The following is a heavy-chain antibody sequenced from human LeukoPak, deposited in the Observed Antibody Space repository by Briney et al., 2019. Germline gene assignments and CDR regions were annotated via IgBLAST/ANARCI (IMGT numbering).Heavy chain of an antibody. CDR1: GFTFSSYG. D-gene: IGHD2-15*01. CDR2: ISSSGDTI. J-gene: IGHJ4*02. V-gene: IGHV3-48*03. Sequence: PGGSLRLSCAASGFTFSSYGVNWVRQAPGKGLEWLSYISSSGDTIYYADSVKGRFTISRDNAKSLLYLQMNSLRAEDTALYYCARASLRYCSGDNCQDFDFWGQGTLVTVSS. CDR3: ARASLRYCSGDNCQDFDF.